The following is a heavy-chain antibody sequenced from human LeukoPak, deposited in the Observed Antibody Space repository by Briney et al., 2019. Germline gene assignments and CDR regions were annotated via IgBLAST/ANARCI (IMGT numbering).Heavy chain of an antibody. CDR3: ARDSGIAAAGTHYYYGMDV. J-gene: IGHJ6*02. V-gene: IGHV3-23*01. CDR1: GFTFTSYA. D-gene: IGHD6-13*01. CDR2: ISNSGGGT. Sequence: GGSLRLSCAASGFTFTSYAMNWVRQAPGKGLEWVSTISNSGGGTYYADSVKGRFTISRDNSKNTLYLQMNSLRAEDTAVYYCARDSGIAAAGTHYYYGMDVWGQGTTVTVSS.